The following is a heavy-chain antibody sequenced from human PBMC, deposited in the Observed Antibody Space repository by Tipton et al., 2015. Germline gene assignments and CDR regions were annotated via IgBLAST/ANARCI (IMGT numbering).Heavy chain of an antibody. CDR2: IYHSGRT. V-gene: IGHV4-59*01. D-gene: IGHD4-23*01. Sequence: TLSLTCTVSGGSIRNYYWSWIRQPPGKGLEWIGNIYHSGRTNYNSSLKSRVTISVDTSMTQFSLEMRSVTATDTAVYYCARARGRHGGLFDSWGQGTLVTVSS. CDR1: GGSIRNYY. CDR3: ARARGRHGGLFDS. J-gene: IGHJ4*02.